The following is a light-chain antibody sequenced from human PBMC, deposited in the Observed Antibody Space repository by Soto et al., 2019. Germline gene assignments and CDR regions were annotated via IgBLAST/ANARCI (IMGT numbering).Light chain of an antibody. CDR2: NSY. CDR1: SSNIGSKT. J-gene: IGLJ1*01. Sequence: QSVLAQPPSASGTPGQRVTISCSGSSSNIGSKTVNWYQQLPGTVLKLLIYNSYQRPSGVPDRFSGSKSGTSASLAISGLQSEDEADYYCAAWDASLNGYVFGAGTKVTVL. V-gene: IGLV1-44*01. CDR3: AAWDASLNGYV.